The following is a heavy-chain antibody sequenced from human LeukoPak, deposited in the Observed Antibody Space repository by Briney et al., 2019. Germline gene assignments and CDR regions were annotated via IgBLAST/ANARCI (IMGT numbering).Heavy chain of an antibody. D-gene: IGHD4-11*01. CDR2: ISRGSNTI. CDR1: GFTFSSYS. Sequence: PGGSLRLSCAVSGFTFSSYSMNWVRQAPGKGLQWVSYISRGSNTIYYADSVKGRFTISRDNAKNSLYLQMNSLRAEDTAVYYCARGEGSNYLNYWGQGTLVTVSS. J-gene: IGHJ4*02. CDR3: ARGEGSNYLNY. V-gene: IGHV3-48*01.